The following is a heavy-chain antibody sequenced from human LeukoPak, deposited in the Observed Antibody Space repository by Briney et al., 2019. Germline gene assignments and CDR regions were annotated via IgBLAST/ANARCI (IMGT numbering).Heavy chain of an antibody. CDR2: INTDGRST. V-gene: IGHV3-74*01. D-gene: IGHD6-6*01. J-gene: IGHJ5*02. CDR3: AREKPPHSSSSGGWFDP. CDR1: GFAFSSYV. Sequence: PGGSLRLSCAASGFAFSSYVMTWVRQAPGKGLVWVSRINTDGRSTNHADSVKGRFTVSRDNAKNTLFLQMNSLTAEDTAVYYCAREKPPHSSSSGGWFDPWGQGTLVTVSS.